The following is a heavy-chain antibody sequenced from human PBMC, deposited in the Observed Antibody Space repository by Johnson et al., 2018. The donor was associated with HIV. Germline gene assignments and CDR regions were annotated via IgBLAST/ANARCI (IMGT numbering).Heavy chain of an antibody. Sequence: VQLVESGGGVVRPGGSLRLSCAASGFSISSNYMSWIRQAPGKGLEWVSVIYRAGSTYYADSVKARFTISRDNAKNTMYLQMNSLRAEDAAKYYCAKAQVLADDCFNVWGQGTVVTVSS. D-gene: IGHD2-8*02. CDR1: GFSISSNY. J-gene: IGHJ3*01. CDR2: IYRAGST. V-gene: IGHV3-66*01. CDR3: AKAQVLADDCFNV.